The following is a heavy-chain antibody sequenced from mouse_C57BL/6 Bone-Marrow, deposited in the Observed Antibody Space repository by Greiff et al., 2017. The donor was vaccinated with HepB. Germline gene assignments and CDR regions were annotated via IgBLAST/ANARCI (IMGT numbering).Heavy chain of an antibody. V-gene: IGHV5-12*01. CDR1: GFTFSDYY. Sequence: EVKLEESGGGLVQPGGSLKLSCAASGFTFSDYYMYWVRQTPEKRLEWVAYISNGGGSTYYPDTVKGRFTISRDNAKNTLYLQMSRLKSEDTAMYYCARHLNRGYAMDYWGQGTSVTVSS. J-gene: IGHJ4*01. CDR2: ISNGGGST. CDR3: ARHLNRGYAMDY.